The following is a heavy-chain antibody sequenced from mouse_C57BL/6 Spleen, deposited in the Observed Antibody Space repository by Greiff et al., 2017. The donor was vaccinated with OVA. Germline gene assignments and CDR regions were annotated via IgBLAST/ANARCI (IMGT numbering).Heavy chain of an antibody. J-gene: IGHJ2*01. V-gene: IGHV1-53*01. CDR2: INPSNGGT. CDR1: GYTFTSYW. D-gene: IGHD1-1*01. CDR3: ARGILRSYFDY. Sequence: QVHVKQPGTELVKPGASVKLSCKASGYTFTSYWMHWVKQRPGQGLEWIGNINPSNGGTNYNEKFKSKATLTVDKSSSTAYMQLSSLTSEDSAVYYCARGILRSYFDYWGQGTTLTVSS.